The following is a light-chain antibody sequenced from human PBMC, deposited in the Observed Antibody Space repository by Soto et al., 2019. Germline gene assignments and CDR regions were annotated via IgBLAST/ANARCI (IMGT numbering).Light chain of an antibody. CDR2: XXX. V-gene: IGLV2-8*01. Sequence: QSALTQPPSASGSPGQSVTISCTGTSSDVGGYNYVSWYQQHPGKAPKLMIYXXXXXXXXXXXXXSGSKSGNTASLTVSGXXXXXXXXXYCSSYAGSNNVVFGGGTKLTVL. CDR1: SSDVGGYNY. CDR3: SSYAGSNNVV. J-gene: IGLJ2*01.